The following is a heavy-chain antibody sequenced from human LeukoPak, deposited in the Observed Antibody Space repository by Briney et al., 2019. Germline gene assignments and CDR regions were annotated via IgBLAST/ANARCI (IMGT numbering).Heavy chain of an antibody. D-gene: IGHD3-3*01. CDR1: DRSISSYY. J-gene: IGHJ6*03. Sequence: SDTLSLTCTVSDRSISSYYWIWIPQPPGKGLEWIGYMYNSGSTNYNPSLKSRVTISVDTSKNQFSLKLSSVTAADTAVYYCATAVRFLEWSYYYYYMDVWGKGTTVTVSS. CDR2: MYNSGST. CDR3: ATAVRFLEWSYYYYYMDV. V-gene: IGHV4-59*07.